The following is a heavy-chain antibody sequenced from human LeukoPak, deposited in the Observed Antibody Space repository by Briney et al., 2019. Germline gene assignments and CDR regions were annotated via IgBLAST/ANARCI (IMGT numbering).Heavy chain of an antibody. J-gene: IGHJ6*02. CDR1: GGSISSYY. D-gene: IGHD6-13*01. CDR3: ARIRIAAAGSFYYGMDV. CDR2: IYYSGST. Sequence: SETLSLTCTVSGGSISSYYWSWIRQPPGKGLEWIGYIYYSGSTNYNPSPKSGVTISVDTSKNQFSLKLSSVTAADTAVYYCARIRIAAAGSFYYGMDVWGQGTTVTVSS. V-gene: IGHV4-59*08.